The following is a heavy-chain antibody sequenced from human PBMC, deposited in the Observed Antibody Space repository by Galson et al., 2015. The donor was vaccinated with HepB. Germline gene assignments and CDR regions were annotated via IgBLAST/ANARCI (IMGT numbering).Heavy chain of an antibody. Sequence: PALVKPTQTLTLTCTFSGFSLNTSAEGVGWIRQPPGKALEYLALIYWDDDKDYSPSLRNRLTITKDTSKKQVVLTMTNMDPVDTGTYYCAHSLGSTGWWEWGQGTPVTVSS. CDR1: GFSLNTSAEG. J-gene: IGHJ4*02. CDR2: IYWDDDK. V-gene: IGHV2-5*02. CDR3: AHSLGSTGWWE. D-gene: IGHD6-19*01.